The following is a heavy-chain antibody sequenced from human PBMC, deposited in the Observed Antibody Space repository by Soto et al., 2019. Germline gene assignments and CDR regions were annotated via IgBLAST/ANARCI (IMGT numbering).Heavy chain of an antibody. J-gene: IGHJ4*02. D-gene: IGHD3-22*01. CDR3: ARDVTRTIYYYDSSGYPGY. CDR2: ISYDGSNK. CDR1: GFTFSSYA. V-gene: IGHV3-30-3*01. Sequence: GGSLRLSCAAYGFTFSSYAMHWVRQAPGKGLEWVAVISYDGSNKYYADSVKGRFTISRDNSKNTLYLQMNSLRAEDTAVYYCARDVTRTIYYYDSSGYPGYWGQGTLVTVSS.